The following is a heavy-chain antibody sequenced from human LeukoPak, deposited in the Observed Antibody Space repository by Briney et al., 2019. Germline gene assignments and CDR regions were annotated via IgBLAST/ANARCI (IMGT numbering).Heavy chain of an antibody. Sequence: QPGRSLRLSCAASGFTFSSYGMHWVRQAPGKGLEWVAVIWYDGSNKYYADSVKGRFTISRDNSKNTLYPQMNSLRAEDTAVYYCARDNGRECPDYWGQGTLVTVSS. V-gene: IGHV3-33*01. D-gene: IGHD3-10*01. CDR2: IWYDGSNK. CDR1: GFTFSSYG. J-gene: IGHJ4*02. CDR3: ARDNGRECPDY.